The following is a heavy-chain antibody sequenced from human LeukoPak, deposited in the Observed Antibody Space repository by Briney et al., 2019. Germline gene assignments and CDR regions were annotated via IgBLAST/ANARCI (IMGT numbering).Heavy chain of an antibody. D-gene: IGHD2-15*01. CDR3: ARTAGYCSGGTCVDS. CDR2: IYYSGST. Sequence: PSETLSLTCSVSGGSIGSSSYYWGWIRQPPGKGLEWFGSIYYSGSTYYNPSLKSRLTIAADTSKNQFSLRLSSVTAADTAVYYCARTAGYCSGGTCVDSWGQGTLVTVSS. V-gene: IGHV4-39*01. CDR1: GGSIGSSSYY. J-gene: IGHJ4*02.